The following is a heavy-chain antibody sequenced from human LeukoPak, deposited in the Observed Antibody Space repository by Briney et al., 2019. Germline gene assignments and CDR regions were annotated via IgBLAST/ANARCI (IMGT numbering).Heavy chain of an antibody. V-gene: IGHV1-8*01. Sequence: ASVKVSCKASGYTFTSYDINWVRQATGQGLEWMGWMNPNSGNTGYAQKFQGRVTITADKSTSTAYMELSSLRSEDTAVYYCASGPCSRTSCYRSAEYFQHWGQGTLVTVSS. CDR3: ASGPCSRTSCYRSAEYFQH. CDR2: MNPNSGNT. CDR1: GYTFTSYD. D-gene: IGHD2-2*02. J-gene: IGHJ1*01.